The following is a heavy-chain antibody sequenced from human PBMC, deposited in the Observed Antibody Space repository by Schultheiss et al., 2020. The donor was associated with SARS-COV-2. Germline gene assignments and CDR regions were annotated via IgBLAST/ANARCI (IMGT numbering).Heavy chain of an antibody. J-gene: IGHJ6*02. CDR3: ASSQDIVVVVATAPGMGYYGMDV. V-gene: IGHV1-58*01. CDR1: GFTFTSSA. CDR2: IVVGSGNT. D-gene: IGHD2-15*01. Sequence: SVKVSCKASGFTFTSSAVQWVRQARGQRLEWIGWIVVGSGNTNYAQKFQERVTITRDMSTSTAYMELSSLRSEDTAVYYCASSQDIVVVVATAPGMGYYGMDVWGQGTTVTVSS.